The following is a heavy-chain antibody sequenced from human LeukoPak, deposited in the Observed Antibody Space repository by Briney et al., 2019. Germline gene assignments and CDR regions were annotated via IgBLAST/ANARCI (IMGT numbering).Heavy chain of an antibody. V-gene: IGHV5-51*01. CDR2: IYPGDSDT. J-gene: IGHJ5*02. CDR1: GYSFTSYW. CDR3: ARGLAAAGRFSSGFDP. Sequence: GESLKISCKGSGYSFTSYWIGWVRQMPGKGLKWMGIIYPGDSDTRYSPSFQGQVTISADKSISTAYLQWSSLKASDTAMYYCARGLAAAGRFSSGFDPWGQGTLVTVSS. D-gene: IGHD6-13*01.